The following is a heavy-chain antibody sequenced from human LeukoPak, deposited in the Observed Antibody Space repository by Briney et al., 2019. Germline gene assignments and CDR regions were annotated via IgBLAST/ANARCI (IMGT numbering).Heavy chain of an antibody. CDR1: GFTFHNHG. CDR3: GKDSRPSVTTFRSRWTDY. Sequence: GGSLRLSCEASGFTFHNHGMSWVRQAPGKGLEWISVISGSSMSTYYADSVKGRFTVSRDNSKNTVYLQMSSLRVEDSAIYYCGKDSRPSVTTFRSRWTDYWGQGILVTVSS. J-gene: IGHJ4*02. D-gene: IGHD4-11*01. V-gene: IGHV3-23*01. CDR2: ISGSSMST.